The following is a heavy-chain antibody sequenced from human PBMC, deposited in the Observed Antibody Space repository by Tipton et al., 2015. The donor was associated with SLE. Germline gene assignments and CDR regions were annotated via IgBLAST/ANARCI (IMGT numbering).Heavy chain of an antibody. V-gene: IGHV3-7*01. Sequence: QLVQSGGGLVQPGGSLRLSCIVSGFTFSNNWMAWVRQAPGKGLEWVAHIREDGSEKFHVDSVRGRFAISRDNAKNSLYLHMNSLRAEDTADDYCASRIAAAGNDWGQGTLVTVYS. D-gene: IGHD6-13*01. CDR2: IREDGSEK. CDR1: GFTFSNNW. CDR3: ASRIAAAGND. J-gene: IGHJ4*02.